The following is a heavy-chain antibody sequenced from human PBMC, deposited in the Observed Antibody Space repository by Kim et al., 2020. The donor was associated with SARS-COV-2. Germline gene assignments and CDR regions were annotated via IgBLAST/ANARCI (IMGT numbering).Heavy chain of an antibody. Sequence: GGSLRLSCAASGFTFSNAWMSWVRQAPGKGLEWVGRIKSKTDGGTTDYAAPVKGRFTISRDDSKNTLYLQMNSLKTEDTAVYYCTTDMEAQLPWSPPYFDYWGQGTLVTVSS. D-gene: IGHD1-1*01. CDR1: GFTFSNAW. V-gene: IGHV3-15*01. CDR3: TTDMEAQLPWSPPYFDY. J-gene: IGHJ4*02. CDR2: IKSKTDGGTT.